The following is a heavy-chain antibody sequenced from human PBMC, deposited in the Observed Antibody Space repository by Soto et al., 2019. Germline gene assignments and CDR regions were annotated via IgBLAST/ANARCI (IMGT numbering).Heavy chain of an antibody. CDR3: ARGGGEYSSGWYEGYYYYGMDV. V-gene: IGHV1-69*01. CDR1: GGTFSSYA. CDR2: IIPIFGTA. J-gene: IGHJ6*02. Sequence: QVQLVQSGAEVKKPGSSVKVSCKASGGTFSSYAISWVRQAPGQGREWLGGIIPIFGTANYAQKFQGRVTITADESTSTAYMELSSLRSEDTAVYYCARGGGEYSSGWYEGYYYYGMDVWGQGTTVTVSS. D-gene: IGHD6-19*01.